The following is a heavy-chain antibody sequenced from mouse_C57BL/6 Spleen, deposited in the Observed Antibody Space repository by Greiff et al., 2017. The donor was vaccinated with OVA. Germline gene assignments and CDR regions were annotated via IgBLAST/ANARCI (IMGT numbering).Heavy chain of an antibody. J-gene: IGHJ1*03. CDR3: ARGYYGNYWYFDV. CDR1: GFTFSSYA. CDR2: ISDGGSYT. D-gene: IGHD2-1*01. Sequence: EVQLVESGGGLVKPGGSLKLSCAASGFTFSSYAMSWVRQTPEKRLEWVATISDGGSYTYYPDNVKGRFTISRDNAKNNLYLQMSHLKSEDTAMYYCARGYYGNYWYFDVWGTGTTVTVSS. V-gene: IGHV5-4*01.